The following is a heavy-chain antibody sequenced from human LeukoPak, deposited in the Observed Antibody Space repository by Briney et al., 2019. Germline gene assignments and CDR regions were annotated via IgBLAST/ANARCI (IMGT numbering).Heavy chain of an antibody. Sequence: SETLSLTCNVSGESISSHYWSWTRQPPGKGLEWIGYIYYSGSTNYNPSLKSRVTISVDTSKNQFSLKLSSVTAADTAVYYCASGRDGYNYFDYWGQGTLVTVSS. D-gene: IGHD5-24*01. CDR2: IYYSGST. V-gene: IGHV4-59*11. CDR1: GESISSHY. CDR3: ASGRDGYNYFDY. J-gene: IGHJ4*02.